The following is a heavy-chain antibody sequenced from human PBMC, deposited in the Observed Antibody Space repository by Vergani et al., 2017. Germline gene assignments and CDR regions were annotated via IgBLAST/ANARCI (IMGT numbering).Heavy chain of an antibody. CDR3: ARDLRLLYNRLDP. V-gene: IGHV3-33*01. J-gene: IGHJ5*02. Sequence: QVQLVESGGGVVQPGRSLRLSCAASGFTFNQYGMHWVRQAPGKGLEWVAVTWYDGNNKQYADSVKGRFTISRDNSKGTMYLQMNSLRDEDTGVYYCARDLRLLYNRLDPWGQGTLVTVSS. D-gene: IGHD1-14*01. CDR2: TWYDGNNK. CDR1: GFTFNQYG.